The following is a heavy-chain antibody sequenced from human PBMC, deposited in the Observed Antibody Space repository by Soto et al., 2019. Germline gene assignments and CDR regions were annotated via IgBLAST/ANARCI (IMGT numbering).Heavy chain of an antibody. Sequence: GGSLRLSCAASGFTFSSYEMNWVRQAPGKGLEWVSYISSGGTTIYYADSVKGRFTISRDNAKNSLDLQTNSLRADDTAIYYCARALDFWRCYLSDWGQGTLVTVSS. D-gene: IGHD3-3*01. CDR2: ISSGGTTI. J-gene: IGHJ4*02. CDR1: GFTFSSYE. CDR3: ARALDFWRCYLSD. V-gene: IGHV3-48*03.